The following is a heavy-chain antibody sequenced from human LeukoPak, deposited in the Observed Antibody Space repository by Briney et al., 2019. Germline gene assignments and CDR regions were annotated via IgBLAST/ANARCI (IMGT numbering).Heavy chain of an antibody. V-gene: IGHV4-59*08. D-gene: IGHD2-2*01. CDR1: GGSISSYY. Sequence: SETLSLTCTVSGGSISSYYWSWIRQPPGKGLEWICYIYYSGSTNYNPSLKSRVTISVDTSKNQFSLKLSSVTAADTAVYYCARLPKTVPAAMIPWGQGTLVTVSS. J-gene: IGHJ5*02. CDR3: ARLPKTVPAAMIP. CDR2: IYYSGST.